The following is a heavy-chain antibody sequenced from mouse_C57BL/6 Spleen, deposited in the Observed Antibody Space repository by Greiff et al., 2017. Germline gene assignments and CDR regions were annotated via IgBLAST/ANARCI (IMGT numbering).Heavy chain of an antibody. CDR1: GYTFTSYW. D-gene: IGHD1-1*01. CDR3: ARTTVSYAMDY. CDR2: IYPGSGST. J-gene: IGHJ4*01. V-gene: IGHV1-55*01. Sequence: VQLQQPGAELVKPGASVKMSCKASGYTFTSYWITWVKQRPGQGLEWIGDIYPGSGSTNYNEKFKSKATLTVDTSSSTAYMQRSSLTSEDSAVYYCARTTVSYAMDYWGQGTSVTVSS.